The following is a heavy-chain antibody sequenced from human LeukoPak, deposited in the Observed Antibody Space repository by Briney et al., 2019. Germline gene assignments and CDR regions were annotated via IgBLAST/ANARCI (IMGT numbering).Heavy chain of an antibody. D-gene: IGHD3-22*01. CDR3: ASSRLVVGIDY. Sequence: PGGSLRLSCAASGFTFSSYSMNWVRQAPGKGLEWVLSISSSSSYIYYADSVKGRFTISRDNAKNSLYLQMNSLRAEDTAVYYCASSRLVVGIDYWGQGTLVTVSS. V-gene: IGHV3-21*01. J-gene: IGHJ4*02. CDR1: GFTFSSYS. CDR2: ISSSSSYI.